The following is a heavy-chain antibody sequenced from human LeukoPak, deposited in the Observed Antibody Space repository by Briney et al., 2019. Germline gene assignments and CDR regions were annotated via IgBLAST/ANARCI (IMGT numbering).Heavy chain of an antibody. J-gene: IGHJ4*02. D-gene: IGHD4-17*01. V-gene: IGHV4-61*08. CDR3: ARQTDYGDYPRFDY. Sequence: PSETLSLTCTVSGGSISSGGYYWSWIRQHPGKGLEWIGYIYYSGSTNYNPSLKSRVTISVDTSKNQFSLKLSSVTAADTAVYYCARQTDYGDYPRFDYWGQGTLVTVSS. CDR1: GGSISSGGYY. CDR2: IYYSGST.